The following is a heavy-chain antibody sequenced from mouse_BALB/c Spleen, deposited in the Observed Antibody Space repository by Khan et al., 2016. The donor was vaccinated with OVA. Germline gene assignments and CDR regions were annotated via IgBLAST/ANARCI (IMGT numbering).Heavy chain of an antibody. CDR1: GYTFTDYP. Sequence: QVQLKQSGAELVRPGVSVKISCKGSGYTFTDYPMHWVKQSHAKSLEWIGVISTYYGDASYNQKFKGKATMTVDKSSSTAYMELARLTSEDSAICYGARGSGFAYWGQGTLVTVSA. J-gene: IGHJ3*01. CDR3: ARGSGFAY. V-gene: IGHV1S137*01. CDR2: ISTYYGDA.